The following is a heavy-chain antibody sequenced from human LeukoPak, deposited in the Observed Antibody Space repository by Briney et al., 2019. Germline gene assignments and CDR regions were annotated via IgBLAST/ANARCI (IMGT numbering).Heavy chain of an antibody. D-gene: IGHD6-6*01. Sequence: GASVKVSCKASGGTFSSYAISWVRQAPGQGLEWMGGIFPIFGTANYAQKFQGRVTITTDESTSTAYMELSSLRSEDTAVYYCAGGSSSPFDYWGQGTLVTVSS. CDR3: AGGSSSPFDY. V-gene: IGHV1-69*05. CDR2: IFPIFGTA. J-gene: IGHJ4*02. CDR1: GGTFSSYA.